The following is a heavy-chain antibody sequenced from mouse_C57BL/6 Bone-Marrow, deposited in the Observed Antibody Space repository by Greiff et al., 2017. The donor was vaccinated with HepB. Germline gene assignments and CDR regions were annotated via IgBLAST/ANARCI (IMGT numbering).Heavy chain of an antibody. CDR1: GFTFSDYG. CDR2: ISSGSSTI. CDR3: AWPHYYGSSYGFAY. Sequence: EVKLVESGGGLVKPGGSLKLSCAASGFTFSDYGMHWVRQAPEKGLEWVAYISSGSSTIYYADTVKGRFTISRDNAKNTLFLQMTSLRSEDTAMYYCAWPHYYGSSYGFAYWGQGTLVTVSA. J-gene: IGHJ3*01. D-gene: IGHD1-1*01. V-gene: IGHV5-17*01.